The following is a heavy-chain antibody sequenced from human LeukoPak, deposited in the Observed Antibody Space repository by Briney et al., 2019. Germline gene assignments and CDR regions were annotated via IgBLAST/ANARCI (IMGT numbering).Heavy chain of an antibody. V-gene: IGHV4-39*01. CDR2: IYYSGST. D-gene: IGHD3-10*01. Sequence: SETLSLTCTVSGGSISSSSYYWGWIRQPPGKGLEWIGSIYYSGSTYYNPSLKSRATISVDTSQNQFSLKLSSVTAADTAVYYCARQGNNWFDPWGQGTLVTVSS. CDR3: ARQGNNWFDP. J-gene: IGHJ5*02. CDR1: GGSISSSSYY.